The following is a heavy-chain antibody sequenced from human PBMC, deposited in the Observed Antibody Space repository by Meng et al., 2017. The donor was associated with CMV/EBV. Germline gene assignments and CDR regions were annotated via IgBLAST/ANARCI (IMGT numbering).Heavy chain of an antibody. CDR3: ARVGRTSCYDY. D-gene: IGHD2-2*01. CDR2: IYYSGST. V-gene: IGHV4-30-4*08. J-gene: IGHJ4*02. CDR1: GGSISSGDYY. Sequence: QGQLQGAGPGLVKPSQTLSLTCTVSGGSISSGDYYWSWIRQPPGKGLEWIGYIYYSGSTYYNPSLKSRVTISVDTSKNQFSLKLSSVTAADTAVYYCARVGRTSCYDYWGQGTLVTVSS.